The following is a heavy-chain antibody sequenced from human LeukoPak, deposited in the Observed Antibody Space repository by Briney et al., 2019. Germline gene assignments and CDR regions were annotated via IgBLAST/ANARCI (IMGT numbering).Heavy chain of an antibody. D-gene: IGHD5-18*01. CDR3: ARDKLGDSYGYGFWFDP. CDR1: GGSISSSSYY. J-gene: IGHJ5*02. V-gene: IGHV4-39*07. Sequence: SETLSLTCTVSGGSISSSSYYWGWIRQPPGKGLEWIGSIYYSGSTYYNPSLKSRVTISVDTSKNQFSLKLSSVTAADTAVYYRARDKLGDSYGYGFWFDPWGQGTLVTVSS. CDR2: IYYSGST.